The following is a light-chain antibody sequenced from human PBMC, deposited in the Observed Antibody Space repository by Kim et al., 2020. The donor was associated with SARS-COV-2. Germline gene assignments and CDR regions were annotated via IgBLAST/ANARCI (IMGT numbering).Light chain of an antibody. V-gene: IGKV3-20*01. CDR3: QHYGGSPRYS. CDR2: AIS. Sequence: EIVLTQSPGTLSLSPGERATLSCRASQSVDSRYLAWYQQKPGQAPRLLIHAISSRATGIPDRFSGSGSGTDFTLTTSRLEPDDFAVYYCQHYGGSPRYSFGQGTKLEIK. J-gene: IGKJ2*01. CDR1: QSVDSRY.